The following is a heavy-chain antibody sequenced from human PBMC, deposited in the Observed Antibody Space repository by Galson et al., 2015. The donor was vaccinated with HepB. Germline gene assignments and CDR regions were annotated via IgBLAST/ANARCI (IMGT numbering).Heavy chain of an antibody. CDR2: IYSGGIT. CDR3: VVPTTGSYGRFDN. CDR1: GFTVSGRY. V-gene: IGHV3-53*01. D-gene: IGHD1-1*01. Sequence: SLRLSCAASGFTVSGRYMSWVRQAPGKGLDWVSIIYSGGITYYVDSVKGRFTISRDSTKNTLSLQMNSLRAEDTAVYYCVVPTTGSYGRFDNWGQGTLVTVSS. J-gene: IGHJ4*02.